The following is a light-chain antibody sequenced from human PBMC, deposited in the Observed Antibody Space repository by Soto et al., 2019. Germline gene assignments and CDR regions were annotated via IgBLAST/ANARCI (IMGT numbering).Light chain of an antibody. Sequence: QSALTQPASGSGSPGQSITISCSGTSSDIGAYDYVSWYHQHPGRAPKLIIYAVSHRFSGLSYCFSGSKSGNTASLTISGLQAEDEGDYYCTSFAPGRIYVFGSGTKVTVL. CDR3: TSFAPGRIYV. V-gene: IGLV2-14*03. J-gene: IGLJ1*01. CDR2: AVS. CDR1: SSDIGAYDY.